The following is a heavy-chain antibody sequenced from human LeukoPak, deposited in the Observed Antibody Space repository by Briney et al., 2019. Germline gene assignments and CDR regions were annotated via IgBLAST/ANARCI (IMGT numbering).Heavy chain of an antibody. Sequence: PSETLSLTCTVSGYSISSGYYWGWIRQPPGKGLEWIGEINHSGSTNYNPSLKSRVTISVDTSKNQFSLKLSSVTAADTAVYYCARHGIAVAGTLYNWFDPWGQGTLVTVSS. CDR1: GYSISSGYY. V-gene: IGHV4-38-2*02. CDR2: INHSGST. CDR3: ARHGIAVAGTLYNWFDP. J-gene: IGHJ5*02. D-gene: IGHD6-19*01.